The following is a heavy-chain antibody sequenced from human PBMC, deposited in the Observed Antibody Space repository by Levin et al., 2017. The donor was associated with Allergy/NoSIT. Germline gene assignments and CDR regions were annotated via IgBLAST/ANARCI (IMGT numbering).Heavy chain of an antibody. J-gene: IGHJ5*02. D-gene: IGHD6-19*01. Sequence: PGESLKISCKASGYTFTSYGITWVRQAPGQGLEWVGWISAYNANTKYAQKLQGRVTMITDTSTSTVHMELRNLRSDDTAVYYCARALYPGIVVAGIDWFDPWGQGTLVTVSS. CDR3: ARALYPGIVVAGIDWFDP. CDR1: GYTFTSYG. CDR2: ISAYNANT. V-gene: IGHV1-18*01.